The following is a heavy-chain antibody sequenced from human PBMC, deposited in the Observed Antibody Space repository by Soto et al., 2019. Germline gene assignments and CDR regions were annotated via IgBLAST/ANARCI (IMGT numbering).Heavy chain of an antibody. CDR3: ARDQALNGGNSEIYYYYGMDV. Sequence: QVQLVQSGAEVKKPGSSVKVSCKASGGTFSSYAISWVRQAPGQGLEWMGGIIPIFGTANYAQKFQGRVTIPADKSTSTADIELSSLRSEDTAVYYCARDQALNGGNSEIYYYYGMDVWGQGTTVTVSS. J-gene: IGHJ6*02. CDR2: IIPIFGTA. V-gene: IGHV1-69*06. D-gene: IGHD2-21*02. CDR1: GGTFSSYA.